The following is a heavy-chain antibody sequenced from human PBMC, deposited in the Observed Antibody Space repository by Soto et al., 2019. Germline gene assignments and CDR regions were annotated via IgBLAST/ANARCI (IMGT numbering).Heavy chain of an antibody. V-gene: IGHV3-43*01. D-gene: IGHD4-17*01. CDR3: AKSLLRRFPSTVTTVFDY. CDR2: ISWDGGSK. J-gene: IGHJ4*02. CDR1: GFTFDGYT. Sequence: GGSLRLSCAASGFTFDGYTMHWVRQAPGKGLEWVSLISWDGGSKYYADSVKGRFTISRDNSKNSLYLQMNSLRTEDTALYYCAKSLLRRFPSTVTTVFDYWGQGTLVTVSS.